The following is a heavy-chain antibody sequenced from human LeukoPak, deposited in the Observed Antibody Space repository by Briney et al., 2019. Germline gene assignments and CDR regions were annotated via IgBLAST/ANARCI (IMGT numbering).Heavy chain of an antibody. CDR2: ISGSGSST. CDR3: PRAVYCSGGKCYSEGFDY. D-gene: IGHD2-15*01. Sequence: GSLRLSCAASGFTFSSYAMSWVRQAPGKGLEWVSAISGSGSSTYYADSVKGRFTISRENSKNTIYMHINSLRAADTALYYCPRAVYCSGGKCYSEGFDYWGQGTLVSVSS. J-gene: IGHJ4*02. V-gene: IGHV3-23*01. CDR1: GFTFSSYA.